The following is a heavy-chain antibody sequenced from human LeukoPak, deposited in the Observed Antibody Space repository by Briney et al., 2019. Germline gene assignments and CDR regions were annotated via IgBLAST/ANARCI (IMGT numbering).Heavy chain of an antibody. V-gene: IGHV3-21*01. CDR3: AKPSSSWYSPTGDV. D-gene: IGHD6-13*01. Sequence: GGSLRLSCAASGFTFSSYSMNWVRQAPGKGLEWVSSISSSSSYMYYADSVKGRFTISRDNAKNSLYLQMNSLRAEDTAVYYCAKPSSSWYSPTGDVWGKGTTVTVSS. CDR1: GFTFSSYS. J-gene: IGHJ6*04. CDR2: ISSSSSYM.